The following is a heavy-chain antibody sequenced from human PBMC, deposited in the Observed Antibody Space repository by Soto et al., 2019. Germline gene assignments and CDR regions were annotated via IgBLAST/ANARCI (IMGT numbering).Heavy chain of an antibody. V-gene: IGHV4-59*01. J-gene: IGHJ6*02. CDR3: ARDLWGYCGTDCYPLDV. CDR1: GGSISSYY. CDR2: MYNTGST. D-gene: IGHD2-21*02. Sequence: QVQLQESGPGLVKPSDTLSLTCTVSGGSISSYYWSWIRQPPGKGLEWIGYMYNTGSTVYNPSLKSRVTISVDTSKNQFSLKLNAVTAADTAAYYCARDLWGYCGTDCYPLDVWGQGTTVTVSS.